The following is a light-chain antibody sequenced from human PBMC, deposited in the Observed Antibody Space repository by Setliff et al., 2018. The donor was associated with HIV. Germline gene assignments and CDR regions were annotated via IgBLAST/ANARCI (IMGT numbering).Light chain of an antibody. J-gene: IGLJ1*01. Sequence: QSALTRPRSLSGSPGRSVTISCTGTTSDVGGYNFVSWYQHHPGKAPKLMIYDVIKRPSGVPDRFSGSKSGNTASLTISGLQAEDEADYYCCSYAGGHPFVFGTGTKVTVL. CDR1: TSDVGGYNF. CDR3: CSYAGGHPFV. V-gene: IGLV2-11*01. CDR2: DVI.